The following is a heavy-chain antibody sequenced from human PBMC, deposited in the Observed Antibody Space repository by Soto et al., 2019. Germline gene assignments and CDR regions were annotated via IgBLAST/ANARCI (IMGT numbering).Heavy chain of an antibody. CDR2: ISSSGSTI. Sequence: QVQLVESGGGLVMAGGSLRLSCAASGFTFSDYYMSWIRQAPGKGLEWVSYISSSGSTIYYADSVKGRFTISRDNAKNSLYLQMNSLRAEDTAVYYCAREVYDFWSGYYTGIANDAFDIWGQGTMVTVSS. V-gene: IGHV3-11*01. J-gene: IGHJ3*02. CDR1: GFTFSDYY. D-gene: IGHD3-3*01. CDR3: AREVYDFWSGYYTGIANDAFDI.